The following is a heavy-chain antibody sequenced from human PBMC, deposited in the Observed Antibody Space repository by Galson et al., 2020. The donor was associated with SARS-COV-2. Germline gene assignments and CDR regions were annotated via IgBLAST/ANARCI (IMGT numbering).Heavy chain of an antibody. J-gene: IGHJ5*02. CDR3: ARGLGLLWFGELLHNWFDP. Sequence: SETLSLTCAVYGGSFSGYYWSWICQPPGKGLEWIGEINHSGSTNYNPSLKSRVTISVDTSKNQFSLKLSSVTAADTAVYYCARGLGLLWFGELLHNWFDPWGQGTLVTVSS. V-gene: IGHV4-34*01. CDR1: GGSFSGYY. D-gene: IGHD3-10*01. CDR2: INHSGST.